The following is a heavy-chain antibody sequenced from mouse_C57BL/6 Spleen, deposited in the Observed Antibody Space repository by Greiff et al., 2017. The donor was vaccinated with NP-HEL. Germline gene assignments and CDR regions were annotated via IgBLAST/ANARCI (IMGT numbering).Heavy chain of an antibody. D-gene: IGHD1-1*01. V-gene: IGHV5-16*01. CDR3: ARDRRDYYGSSFDY. CDR2: INYDGSST. Sequence: EVQVVESEGGLVQPGSSMKLSCTASGFTFSDYYMAWVRQVPEKGLEWVANINYDGSSTYYLDSLKSRFIISRDNAKNILYLQMSSLKSEDTATYYCARDRRDYYGSSFDYWGQGTTLTVSS. J-gene: IGHJ2*01. CDR1: GFTFSDYY.